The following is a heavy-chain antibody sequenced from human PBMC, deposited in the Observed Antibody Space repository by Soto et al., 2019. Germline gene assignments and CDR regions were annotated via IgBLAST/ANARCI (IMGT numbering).Heavy chain of an antibody. CDR3: ASHKARIRYYCYGMDV. CDR1: GYSFTSYW. D-gene: IGHD3-16*01. V-gene: IGHV5-51*01. J-gene: IGHJ6*02. CDR2: IYPGDSDT. Sequence: GESLKISCKGSGYSFTSYWIGWVRQMPGKGLEWMGIIYPGDSDTRYSPSFQGQVTISADKSISTAYLQWSSLKASDTAMYYCASHKARIRYYCYGMDVWGQGTTVTVSS.